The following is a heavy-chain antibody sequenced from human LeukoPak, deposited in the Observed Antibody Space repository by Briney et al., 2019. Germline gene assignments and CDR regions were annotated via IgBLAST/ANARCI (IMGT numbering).Heavy chain of an antibody. CDR1: GGSVRSSSYY. CDR2: VHYNGST. J-gene: IGHJ4*02. D-gene: IGHD3-10*01. Sequence: PSETLSFTCTVSGGSVRSSSYYWGCIRQPPGKGLEWIGSVHYNGSTCYNPSLGGRVIMSIDTSKNQFSLKLTSVTAADTAMYYCARDRGVPRPYYFDQWGQGTLVTVSS. CDR3: ARDRGVPRPYYFDQ. V-gene: IGHV4-39*07.